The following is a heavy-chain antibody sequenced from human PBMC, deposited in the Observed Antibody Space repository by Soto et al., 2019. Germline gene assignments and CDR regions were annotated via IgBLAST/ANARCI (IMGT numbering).Heavy chain of an antibody. CDR3: AKGDRRYDSSGYYSSLDY. D-gene: IGHD3-22*01. CDR1: GFTFISYG. Sequence: LRLSCAASGFTFISYGMHWVRQAPGKGLEWVAVISYDGSNKYYADSVKGRFTISRDNSKNTLYLQMNSLRAEDTAVYYCAKGDRRYDSSGYYSSLDYWGQGTLVTVSS. V-gene: IGHV3-30*18. CDR2: ISYDGSNK. J-gene: IGHJ4*02.